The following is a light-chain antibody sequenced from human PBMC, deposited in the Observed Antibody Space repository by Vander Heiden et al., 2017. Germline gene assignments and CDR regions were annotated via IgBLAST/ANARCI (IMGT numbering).Light chain of an antibody. V-gene: IGKV2-30*01. CDR2: KVS. Sequence: VVMTPSPLSLPFTLEQPTSISCRSSQILVYIDGNTYLTWFHQRPGQSPRRLIYKVSNRDSGVPGRFSGGGSGTDFTLKISRVEAEDVGVYYCMQGVSWPYTFGQGTKLEIK. CDR3: MQGVSWPYT. J-gene: IGKJ2*01. CDR1: QILVYIDGNTY.